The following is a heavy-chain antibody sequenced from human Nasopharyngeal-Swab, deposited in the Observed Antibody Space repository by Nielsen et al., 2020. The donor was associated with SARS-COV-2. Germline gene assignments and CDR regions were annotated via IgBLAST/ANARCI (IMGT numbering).Heavy chain of an antibody. V-gene: IGHV3-48*02. D-gene: IGHD3-3*01. CDR2: ISSSSSSI. J-gene: IGHJ4*02. CDR1: GFTVSSNY. Sequence: GGSLRLSCAASGFTVSSNYMSWVRQAPGKGLEWVSYISSSSSSIYYADSVKGRFTISRDNAKNSLYLQMNSLRDEDTAVYYCASNDFWSGYYFNYWGQGTLVTVSS. CDR3: ASNDFWSGYYFNY.